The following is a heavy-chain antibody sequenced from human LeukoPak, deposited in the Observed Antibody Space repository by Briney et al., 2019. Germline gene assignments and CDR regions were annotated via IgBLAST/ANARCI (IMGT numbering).Heavy chain of an antibody. Sequence: PGGSLRLSCAASGFTFSSYWMHWVRQAPGKGPVWVSYITTDGSATAYADSVKGRFTISRDNAENTLYLQMNSLRAEDTAVYYCAKDSISGSYNDYWGQGTLVTVSS. CDR1: GFTFSSYW. CDR3: AKDSISGSYNDY. D-gene: IGHD1-26*01. V-gene: IGHV3-74*01. CDR2: ITTDGSAT. J-gene: IGHJ4*02.